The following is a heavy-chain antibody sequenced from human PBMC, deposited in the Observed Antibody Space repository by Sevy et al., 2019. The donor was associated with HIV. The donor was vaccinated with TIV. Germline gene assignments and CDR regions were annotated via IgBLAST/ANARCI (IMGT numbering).Heavy chain of an antibody. CDR2: TYYRSKWYA. J-gene: IGHJ4*02. V-gene: IGHV6-1*01. CDR1: GDSVSSKGAA. CDR3: ARAVTTWYGQGWNYFDS. D-gene: IGHD4-17*01. Sequence: SQTVSLTCGISGDSVSSKGAAWNWIRQSPSRGLEWLGRTYYRSKWYATYAVSVKSRLIINPDTSNNQFSLHLNSVTPEDAALYYCARAVTTWYGQGWNYFDSWGQGTLVTVSS.